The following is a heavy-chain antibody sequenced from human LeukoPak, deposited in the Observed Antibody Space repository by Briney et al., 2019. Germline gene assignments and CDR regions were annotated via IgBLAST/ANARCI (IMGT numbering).Heavy chain of an antibody. CDR3: ARALNYYYMDV. D-gene: IGHD4/OR15-4a*01. V-gene: IGHV3-23*01. CDR1: GFTFSSYA. CDR2: ISGSGGST. J-gene: IGHJ6*03. Sequence: GGSLRLSCAASGFTFSSYAMSWVRQAPGKGLEWVSAISGSGGSTYYADSVKGRFTISRDNAKNSLYLQMNSLRAEDTAVYYCARALNYYYMDVWGKGTTVTVSS.